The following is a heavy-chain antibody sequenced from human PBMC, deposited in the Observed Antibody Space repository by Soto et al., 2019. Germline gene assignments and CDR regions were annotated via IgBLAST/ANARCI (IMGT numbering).Heavy chain of an antibody. CDR3: AREAFEGDFWSGYYRYYGMDV. J-gene: IGHJ6*02. CDR2: INHSGST. CDR1: GGSFSGYY. Sequence: PETLSLNCAVYGGSFSGYYWSWIRQPPGKGLEWIGEINHSGSTNYNPSLKSRVTISVDTSKHQFSMNLSSVTAADTAVYYCAREAFEGDFWSGYYRYYGMDVWGQGTTVTVSS. V-gene: IGHV4-34*01. D-gene: IGHD3-3*01.